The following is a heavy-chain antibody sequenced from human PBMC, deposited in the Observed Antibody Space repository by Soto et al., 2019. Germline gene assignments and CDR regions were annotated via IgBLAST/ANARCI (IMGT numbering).Heavy chain of an antibody. J-gene: IGHJ6*02. CDR3: AKSLSTAVNYGLDV. V-gene: IGHV3-23*01. CDR2: ISDDGDST. Sequence: LRLSCGASGFTFSDNAMTWVRQAPGKGLEWVSSISDDGDSTYYADSVKGRFAVSRDNSKNTLFLHMNSLGAEDTAVYYCAKSLSTAVNYGLDVWGQGTSVTVSS. CDR1: GFTFSDNA. D-gene: IGHD2-2*01.